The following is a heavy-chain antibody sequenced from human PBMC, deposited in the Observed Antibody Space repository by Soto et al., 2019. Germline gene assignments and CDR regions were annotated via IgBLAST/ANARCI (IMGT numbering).Heavy chain of an antibody. D-gene: IGHD6-13*01. CDR3: ARKRPAAGTDWFDP. J-gene: IGHJ5*02. V-gene: IGHV1-18*01. Sequence: ASVKVSCKASGYTFTSYGISWVRQAPGQGLEWMGWISAYNGNTNYAQKLQGRVTMATDTSTSTAYMELRSLRSDDTAVYYCARKRPAAGTDWFDPWGQGTLVTVS. CDR1: GYTFTSYG. CDR2: ISAYNGNT.